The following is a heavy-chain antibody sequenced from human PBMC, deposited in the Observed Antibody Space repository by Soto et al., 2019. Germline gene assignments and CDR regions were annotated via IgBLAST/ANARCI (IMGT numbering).Heavy chain of an antibody. Sequence: EAQLLESGGGLVQPGGSLRLSCAASGFTISTYSFTWVRQTPAKGLEWVSGISVTGDTTFYADSVKGRLTISRDISKNTVYLQMQSLRVEDTAVYFCAKWSGYGDLWGQGTLVTVSS. V-gene: IGHV3-23*01. CDR1: GFTISTYS. D-gene: IGHD5-12*01. J-gene: IGHJ4*02. CDR2: ISVTGDTT. CDR3: AKWSGYGDL.